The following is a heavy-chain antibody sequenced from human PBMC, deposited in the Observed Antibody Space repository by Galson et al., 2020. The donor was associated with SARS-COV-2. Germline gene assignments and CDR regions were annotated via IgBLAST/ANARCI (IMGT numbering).Heavy chain of an antibody. CDR2: IYYRGTT. V-gene: IGHV4-30-4*01. CDR3: ARDLYDFWSGYPLSGGDWYFDL. J-gene: IGHJ2*01. CDR1: GGSISSGDYY. D-gene: IGHD3-3*01. Sequence: SQTLSLTCTVSGGSISSGDYYWSWIRQPPGKGLEWIGYIYYRGTTYYNPSLKSRVTISVDTSKNQFSLKLSSVTAADTAVYYCARDLYDFWSGYPLSGGDWYFDLWGRGTLVTVSS.